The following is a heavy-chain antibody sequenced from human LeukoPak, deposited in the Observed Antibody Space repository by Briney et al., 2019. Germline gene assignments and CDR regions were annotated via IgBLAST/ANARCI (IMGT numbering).Heavy chain of an antibody. Sequence: GRSLRLSCAASGFTFSSYAMHWVRQAPGKGLEWVAVISYDGSNKYYADSVKGRFTISRDNSKNTLYLQMNSLGAEDTAVYYCARDRKKTFGVVIISYYYYGMDVWGQGTTVTVSS. J-gene: IGHJ6*02. D-gene: IGHD3-3*01. CDR3: ARDRKKTFGVVIISYYYYGMDV. CDR2: ISYDGSNK. CDR1: GFTFSSYA. V-gene: IGHV3-30*04.